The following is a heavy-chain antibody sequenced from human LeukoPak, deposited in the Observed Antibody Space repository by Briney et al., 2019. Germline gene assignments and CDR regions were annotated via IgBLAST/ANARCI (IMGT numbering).Heavy chain of an antibody. V-gene: IGHV4-59*08. CDR2: IYYSGST. CDR1: GGSISSYY. J-gene: IGHJ3*02. CDR3: ARQPGGTAVFDI. D-gene: IGHD1-14*01. Sequence: SETLSLTCTVSGGSISSYYWSWIRQPPGKGLEWIAYIYYSGSTNYNPSLKSRVTISVDTSKNQFSLKLSSVTAADTAVYYCARQPGGTAVFDIGGKGKMFPFSS.